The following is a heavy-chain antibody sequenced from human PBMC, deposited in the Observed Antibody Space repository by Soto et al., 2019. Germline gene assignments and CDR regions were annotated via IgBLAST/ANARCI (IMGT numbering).Heavy chain of an antibody. D-gene: IGHD2-8*01. CDR2: IKQDGSEK. CDR3: ARDFEHIVLMVYAPPDAFDI. J-gene: IGHJ3*02. Sequence: LRLSCAASGFTFSSYWMSRVRQAPGKGLEWVANIKQDGSEKYYVDSVKGRFTISRDNAKNSLYLQMNSLRAEDTAVYYCARDFEHIVLMVYAPPDAFDIWGQGTMVTVSS. V-gene: IGHV3-7*03. CDR1: GFTFSSYW.